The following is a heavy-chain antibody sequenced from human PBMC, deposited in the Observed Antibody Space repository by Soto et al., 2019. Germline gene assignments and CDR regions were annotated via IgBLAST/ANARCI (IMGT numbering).Heavy chain of an antibody. V-gene: IGHV3-7*02. CDR1: GFNFSNYW. Sequence: PVGPQGLSCAASGFNFSNYWMSWVRQVPGKGLEWVANIKPDGSEKWYVDSVKGRFTISRDNVKKSLYLQMISLRAEDTAVYYCARVLMAVAYDAFDIWGQGTMVTVSS. D-gene: IGHD2-8*01. CDR3: ARVLMAVAYDAFDI. CDR2: IKPDGSEK. J-gene: IGHJ3*02.